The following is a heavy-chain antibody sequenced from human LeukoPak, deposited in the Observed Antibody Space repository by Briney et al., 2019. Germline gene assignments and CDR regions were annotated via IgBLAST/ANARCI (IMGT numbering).Heavy chain of an antibody. CDR3: ARGVEWFGELLDY. Sequence: PGGTLRLSCAASGFTFRDYGMSWVRQAPGKGLEWVSALTGSGGTTYYADSVKGRFTISRDNSKNTLYLQMNSLTAEDTAVYYCARGVEWFGELLDYWGQGTLVTVSS. D-gene: IGHD3-10*01. V-gene: IGHV3-23*01. CDR1: GFTFRDYG. J-gene: IGHJ4*02. CDR2: LTGSGGTT.